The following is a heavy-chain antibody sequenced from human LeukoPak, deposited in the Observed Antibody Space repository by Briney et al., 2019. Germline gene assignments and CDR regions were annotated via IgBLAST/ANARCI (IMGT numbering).Heavy chain of an antibody. CDR2: INQDGSEK. Sequence: GGSLRLSCAASGFTFSSYWMTWVRQAPGRGLEWVANINQDGSEKYYVDSVKGRFTISRDNAKNSLYLQMNSLRAEDTAVYYCARAHMTRDDYNYLGECGILDFWGQETLVTVSS. CDR3: ARAHMTRDDYNYLGECGILDF. CDR1: GFTFSSYW. V-gene: IGHV3-7*04. D-gene: IGHD5-24*01. J-gene: IGHJ4*02.